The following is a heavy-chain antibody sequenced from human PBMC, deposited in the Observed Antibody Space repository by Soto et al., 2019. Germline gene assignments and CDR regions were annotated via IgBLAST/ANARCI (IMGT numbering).Heavy chain of an antibody. CDR2: IYSGGST. Sequence: EVQLVETGGGLIQPGGSLRLSCAASGFTVSSNYMSWVRQAPGKGLEWGSVIYSGGSTYYADSVKGRFTISRDNSKNTLYLQMNSLRAEDTAVYYCARDVSGSYADYWGQGTLVTVSS. V-gene: IGHV3-53*02. J-gene: IGHJ4*02. CDR1: GFTVSSNY. CDR3: ARDVSGSYADY. D-gene: IGHD1-26*01.